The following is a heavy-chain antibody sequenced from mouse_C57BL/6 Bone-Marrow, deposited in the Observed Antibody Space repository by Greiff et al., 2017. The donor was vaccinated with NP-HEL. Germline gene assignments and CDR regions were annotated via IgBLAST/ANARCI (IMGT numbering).Heavy chain of an antibody. D-gene: IGHD1-1*01. CDR1: GYTFTSYT. CDR2: INPSSGYT. J-gene: IGHJ1*03. CDR3: ARSSLYGSSYRWYVDV. V-gene: IGHV1-4*01. Sequence: QVQLQQSGAELARPGASVKMSCKASGYTFTSYTMHWVTQRPGQGLEWIGYINPSSGYTKYNQKFKDKATLPADKSYITSYMQLSSLTSEDSAVYYCARSSLYGSSYRWYVDVWGTVTTVTVSS.